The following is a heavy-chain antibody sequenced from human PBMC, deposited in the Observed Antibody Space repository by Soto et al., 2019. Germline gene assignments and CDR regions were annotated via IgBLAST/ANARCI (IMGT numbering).Heavy chain of an antibody. CDR2: IYYSGST. CDR3: ERSHLNTRNPDY. V-gene: IGHV4-39*01. CDR1: GGSIISSSCY. Sequence: PSQTLPLTCTVSGGSIISSSCYWGWIRQPPGKGLEWIGSIYYSGSTYYNPSLKSRVTISVDTSKNQFSLKLSSVTAADTAVYYCERSHLNTRNPDYCGQGTLVTVS. J-gene: IGHJ4*02.